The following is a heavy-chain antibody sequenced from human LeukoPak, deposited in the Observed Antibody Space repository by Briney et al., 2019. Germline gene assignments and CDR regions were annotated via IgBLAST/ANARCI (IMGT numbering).Heavy chain of an antibody. J-gene: IGHJ4*02. Sequence: SETLSLTCTVSGGSISSGDYYWSWIRQPPGKGLEWIGYIYYSGSTYYNPSLKSRVTISVDTSKKQISLKLNSMTAADTAVYYCARDYYGSGSYWTWGQGTLVTVSS. V-gene: IGHV4-30-4*01. CDR1: GGSISSGDYY. D-gene: IGHD3-10*01. CDR3: ARDYYGSGSYWT. CDR2: IYYSGST.